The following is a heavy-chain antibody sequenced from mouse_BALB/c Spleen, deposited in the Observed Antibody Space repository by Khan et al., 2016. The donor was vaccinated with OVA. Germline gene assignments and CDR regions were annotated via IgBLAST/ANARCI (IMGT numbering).Heavy chain of an antibody. CDR1: GYAFTNYL. J-gene: IGHJ3*01. D-gene: IGHD3-1*01. Sequence: QVQLQQPGAELVRPGTSVKVSCKASGYAFTNYLIEWVKQRPGQGLEWIGVINPGSGGTNYNEKFKGKATLTADKSSSTAYMQLSSLTSDVSAVYCWTGGGFGGCAYWGQGTLVTVSA. V-gene: IGHV1-54*01. CDR2: INPGSGGT. CDR3: TGGGFGGCAY.